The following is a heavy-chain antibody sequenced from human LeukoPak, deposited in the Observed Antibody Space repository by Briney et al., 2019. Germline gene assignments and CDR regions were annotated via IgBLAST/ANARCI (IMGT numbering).Heavy chain of an antibody. CDR2: LSGTGGST. D-gene: IGHD2-15*01. CDR1: GFKFGTYA. V-gene: IGHV3-23*01. CDR3: AKNRRVEATPVDY. Sequence: GASLRLSCEASGFKFGTYAMTWVRQAPGKGLEWVSTLSGTGGSTYYVDSVKGRFTISRDNSENTLFLQMNSLKAEDTAIYYCAKNRRVEATPVDYWGQGTLVTVSS. J-gene: IGHJ4*02.